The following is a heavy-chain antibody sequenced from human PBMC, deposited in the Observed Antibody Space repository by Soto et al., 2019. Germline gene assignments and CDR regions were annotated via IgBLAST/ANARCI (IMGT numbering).Heavy chain of an antibody. Sequence: SVKVSCKASGGTFSSYTISWVRQAPGQGLEWMGRIIPILGIANYAQKFQGRVTITADKSTSTAYMELSSLRSEDTAVYYCARDTYYYDSSGYSYYYGMDVWGQGTTVTVSS. D-gene: IGHD3-22*01. V-gene: IGHV1-69*04. CDR1: GGTFSSYT. CDR2: IIPILGIA. CDR3: ARDTYYYDSSGYSYYYGMDV. J-gene: IGHJ6*02.